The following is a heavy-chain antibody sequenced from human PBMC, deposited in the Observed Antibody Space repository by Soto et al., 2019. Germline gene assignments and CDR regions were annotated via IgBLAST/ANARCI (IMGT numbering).Heavy chain of an antibody. V-gene: IGHV4-30-2*01. CDR1: GGSISSGGYS. J-gene: IGHJ4*02. CDR2: MYHSGST. CDR3: ARVPHY. D-gene: IGHD2-2*01. Sequence: SETLSLTCAVSGGSISSGGYSWSWIRQPPGKGLEWIGYMYHSGSTYYNPSLKSRVTISIDRSKNQFSLKLSSVTAADTAVYYCARVPHYWGQGILVTASS.